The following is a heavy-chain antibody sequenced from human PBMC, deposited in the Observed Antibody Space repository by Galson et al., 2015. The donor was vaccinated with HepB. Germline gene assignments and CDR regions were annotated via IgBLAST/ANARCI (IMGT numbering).Heavy chain of an antibody. J-gene: IGHJ6*02. D-gene: IGHD1-1*01. CDR2: INPNSGGT. CDR1: GYTFTGYY. V-gene: IGHV1-2*06. CDR3: ARDHDDAHSYYGMDV. Sequence: SVKVSCKASGYTFTGYYMHWVRQAPGQGLEWMGRINPNSGGTNYAQKFQGRVTMTRDTSISTAYMELSRLRSDDTAVYYCARDHDDAHSYYGMDVWGQGTTVTVSS.